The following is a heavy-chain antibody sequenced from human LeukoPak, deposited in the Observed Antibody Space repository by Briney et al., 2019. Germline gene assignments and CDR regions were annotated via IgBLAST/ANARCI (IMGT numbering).Heavy chain of an antibody. J-gene: IGHJ4*02. D-gene: IGHD3-16*01. Sequence: ASVNVSCTASGYTFTSYGISWVRQPPGQGLEWMGWISAYNGNTNYAQKLQGRVTMTTDTSTSTAYMELRSLRSDDTAVYYCARDLGGPGPIDYWGQGTVVTVSS. CDR2: ISAYNGNT. CDR3: ARDLGGPGPIDY. CDR1: GYTFTSYG. V-gene: IGHV1-18*01.